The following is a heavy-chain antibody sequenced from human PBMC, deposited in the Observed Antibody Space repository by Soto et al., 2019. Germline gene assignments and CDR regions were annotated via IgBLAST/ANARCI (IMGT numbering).Heavy chain of an antibody. V-gene: IGHV3-30*18. CDR1: GFTFNRYP. J-gene: IGHJ5*02. CDR3: AKNGYESTDSYGWFDP. CDR2: ITRDGKNK. Sequence: GGSLRLSCAASGFTFNRYPMHWVRQAPDKGLEWLAVITRDGKNKNYADSGKGRFTISRDNSKNTLDLQMTSLRDEDTAVYYCAKNGYESTDSYGWFDPWGQGTRVTVSS. D-gene: IGHD3-22*01.